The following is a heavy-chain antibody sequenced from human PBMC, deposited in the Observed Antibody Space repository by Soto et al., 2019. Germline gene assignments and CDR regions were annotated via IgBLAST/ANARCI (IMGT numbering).Heavy chain of an antibody. Sequence: GSLKISCRASGYSFNSYWIDWVRQMPGKGLEWMGIYHPGNADIRYSPSIQGQVTVSVDRSISTAYLQWSRLKASDTAMYYCAALTGATVPWGQGTLVTVSS. CDR2: YHPGNADI. D-gene: IGHD1-20*01. CDR1: GYSFNSYW. V-gene: IGHV5-51*01. CDR3: AALTGATVP. J-gene: IGHJ5*02.